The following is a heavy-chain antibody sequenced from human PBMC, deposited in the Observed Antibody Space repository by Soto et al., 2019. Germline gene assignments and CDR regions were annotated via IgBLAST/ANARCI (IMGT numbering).Heavy chain of an antibody. V-gene: IGHV3-74*03. J-gene: IGHJ5*02. CDR3: VRAHALGFSNWFDP. CDR2: LSSDGFGA. CDR1: GFSLSPYW. D-gene: IGHD3-10*01. Sequence: LRLSCAASGFSLSPYWMHWVRQAPGRGLEWVSRLSSDGFGAAYADSVKGRFFISRDIASTAYMDLARLKSDDTAVYYCVRAHALGFSNWFDPWGRGTLVTVSS.